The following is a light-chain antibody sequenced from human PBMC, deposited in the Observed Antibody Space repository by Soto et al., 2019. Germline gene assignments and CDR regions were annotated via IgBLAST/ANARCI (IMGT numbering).Light chain of an antibody. V-gene: IGKV1-17*01. CDR2: AAF. CDR3: RQHHAFPFS. CDR1: QGINNL. Sequence: DIQMTQSPSSLSASVGDRVTITCRASQGINNLLGWYQQRPGKAPKRLIYAAFNLEGGVPSRFSGSGSGTEFTLTISSLQPEDFATYYCRQHHAFPFSFGPGTTVHVK. J-gene: IGKJ3*01.